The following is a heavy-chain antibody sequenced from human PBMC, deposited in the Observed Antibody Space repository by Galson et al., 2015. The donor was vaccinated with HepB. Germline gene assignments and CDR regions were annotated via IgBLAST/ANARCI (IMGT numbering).Heavy chain of an antibody. Sequence: SVKVSCKASGGTFSSYAISWVRQAPGQGLEWMGGIVPIFGTANYAQKFQGRVTITADESTSTAYMELSSLRSEDTAVYYCARGGQPYYYYYGMDVWGQGTTVTVSS. CDR1: GGTFSSYA. D-gene: IGHD3-16*01. CDR3: ARGGQPYYYYYGMDV. J-gene: IGHJ6*02. V-gene: IGHV1-69*13. CDR2: IVPIFGTA.